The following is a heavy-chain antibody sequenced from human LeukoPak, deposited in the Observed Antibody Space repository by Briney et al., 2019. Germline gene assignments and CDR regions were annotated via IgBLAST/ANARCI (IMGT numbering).Heavy chain of an antibody. Sequence: SGTLSLTCSVSGDSISFYFWTWIRQPPGKGLEWIGYIYYSGSTNYNPSLKSRVSISVDTSKNQFSLKLSSVTAADTAVYYCARTGSTVTMLYPFDHWGQGTLVTVSS. V-gene: IGHV4-59*01. CDR1: GDSISFYF. D-gene: IGHD4-17*01. CDR2: IYYSGST. J-gene: IGHJ4*02. CDR3: ARTGSTVTMLYPFDH.